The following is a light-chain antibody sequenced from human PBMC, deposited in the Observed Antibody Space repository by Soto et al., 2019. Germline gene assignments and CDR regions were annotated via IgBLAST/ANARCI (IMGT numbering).Light chain of an antibody. Sequence: EIVMTQSPGTLSVSPGERATLSCRASLSVSTNLAWYQQKPGQAPRLLIYAASTRATGIPARFSGSGSGTDFTLTISSLQSEDFAVYYCQQYNNWPGTFGQGTKV. CDR3: QQYNNWPGT. J-gene: IGKJ1*01. CDR2: AAS. CDR1: LSVSTN. V-gene: IGKV3-15*01.